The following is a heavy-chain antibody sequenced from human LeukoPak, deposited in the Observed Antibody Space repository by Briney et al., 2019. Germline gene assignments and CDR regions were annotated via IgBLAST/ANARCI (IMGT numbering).Heavy chain of an antibody. Sequence: GRSLRLSCAASGFTFDDYAMHWVRQAPGKGLEWVSGISWNSGSIGYADSVEGRFTISRDNAKNSLYLQMNSLRAEDTALYYCAKDANLDYGTPYYYYGMDVWGQGTTVTVSS. CDR3: AKDANLDYGTPYYYYGMDV. V-gene: IGHV3-9*01. CDR2: ISWNSGSI. D-gene: IGHD4/OR15-4a*01. J-gene: IGHJ6*02. CDR1: GFTFDDYA.